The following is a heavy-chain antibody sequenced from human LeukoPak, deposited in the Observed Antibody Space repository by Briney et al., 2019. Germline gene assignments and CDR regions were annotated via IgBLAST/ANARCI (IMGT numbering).Heavy chain of an antibody. V-gene: IGHV4-38-2*02. CDR1: GYSIRSGSY. J-gene: IGHJ4*02. CDR2: IYYSGST. D-gene: IGHD3-3*01. Sequence: SETLSLTCTVSGYSIRSGSYWGWIRQSPGKGLEWIGYIYYSGSTYYNPSLKSRVTISVDTSKNQFSLKLSSVTAADTAVYYCARLDFWSGYYKASYFDYWGQGTLVTVSS. CDR3: ARLDFWSGYYKASYFDY.